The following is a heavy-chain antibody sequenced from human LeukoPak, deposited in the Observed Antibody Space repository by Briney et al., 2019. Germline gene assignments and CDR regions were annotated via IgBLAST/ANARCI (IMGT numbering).Heavy chain of an antibody. CDR3: ATDRDNSDWQKRFDS. CDR1: GFTFSRYW. J-gene: IGHJ4*02. D-gene: IGHD2-21*02. CDR2: INQDAREI. Sequence: GGSLRLSCAAAGFTFSRYWMNWYRQAPGKGLEWVGNINQDAREINCVDSVRGRFTISRDNAKNSLHLQTNSLRAEDTAVYYCATDRDNSDWQKRFDSWGQGTLVTVSS. V-gene: IGHV3-7*01.